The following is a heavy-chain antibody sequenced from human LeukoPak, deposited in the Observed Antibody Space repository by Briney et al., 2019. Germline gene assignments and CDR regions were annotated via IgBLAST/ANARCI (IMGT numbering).Heavy chain of an antibody. CDR3: ARMTPDSPSFDY. J-gene: IGHJ4*02. CDR2: IDWDDDK. D-gene: IGHD2-15*01. Sequence: SGPALVKPTQTLTLTCTFSGFSLSTPEMCVTWIRQPPGKALEWLARIDWDDDKFYSPSLRTRLTISKNTPKNQVVLRMTNMDPVDTGTYYCARMTPDSPSFDYWGQGALITVSS. V-gene: IGHV2-70*17. CDR1: GFSLSTPEMC.